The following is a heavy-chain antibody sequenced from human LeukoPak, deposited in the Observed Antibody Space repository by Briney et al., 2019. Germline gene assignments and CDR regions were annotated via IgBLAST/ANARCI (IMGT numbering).Heavy chain of an antibody. CDR2: IKQDGSEK. J-gene: IGHJ2*01. Sequence: GGSLRLSCAASGFTINTNYMSWVRQAPGKGLEWVANIKQDGSEKYYVDSVKGRFTISRDNAKNSLYLQMNSLRAEDTAVYYCAREGPIDFWSGWHWYFDLWAVAPWSLSPQ. CDR1: GFTINTNY. D-gene: IGHD3-3*01. V-gene: IGHV3-7*01. CDR3: AREGPIDFWSGWHWYFDL.